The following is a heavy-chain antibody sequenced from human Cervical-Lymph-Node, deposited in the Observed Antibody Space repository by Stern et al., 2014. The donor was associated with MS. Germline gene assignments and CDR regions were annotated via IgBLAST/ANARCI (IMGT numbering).Heavy chain of an antibody. J-gene: IGHJ5*02. Sequence: VQLLESGPGLVKPSETLSLTCTVSGGSFNNYYWSWIRQPPGKGLEWIGYIYPDGSTKYNPSLKSRVTISLHTSKKQFSLRLTSVTAADTAVYYCARVDDCSGGTCFSTSWFDPWGQGTLVTVSS. CDR1: GGSFNNYY. V-gene: IGHV4-59*01. CDR2: IYPDGST. D-gene: IGHD2-15*01. CDR3: ARVDDCSGGTCFSTSWFDP.